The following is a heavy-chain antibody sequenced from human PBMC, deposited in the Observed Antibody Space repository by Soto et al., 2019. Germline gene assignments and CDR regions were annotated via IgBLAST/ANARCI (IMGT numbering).Heavy chain of an antibody. V-gene: IGHV3-53*04. CDR1: GLTVSSNY. CDR3: ARGPYGTGGDYYYGMDV. Sequence: EVQLEESGGGLVQPGGSLRLSCAVSGLTVSSNYMSWVRQAPGKGLEWVSVLYSGGDTDYADSVRGRFTISRHNSKNTLFLQMNSLRAEDTAVYYCARGPYGTGGDYYYGMDVWGQGTTVTVSS. J-gene: IGHJ6*02. D-gene: IGHD3-10*01. CDR2: LYSGGDT.